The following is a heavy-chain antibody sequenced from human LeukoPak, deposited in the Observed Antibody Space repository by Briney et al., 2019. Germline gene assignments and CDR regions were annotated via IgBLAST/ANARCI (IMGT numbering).Heavy chain of an antibody. CDR2: MNPNSGNT. CDR3: ARGWGVLRYFDWLLYRYQLSSVDYYYMDV. V-gene: IGHV1-8*02. D-gene: IGHD3-9*01. CDR1: GYSFADYY. Sequence: ASVKVSCKASGYSFADYYMHWVRQATGQGLEWMGWMNPNSGNTGYAQKFQGRVTMTRNTSISTAYMELSSLRSEDTAVYYCARGWGVLRYFDWLLYRYQLSSVDYYYMDVWGKGTTVTISS. J-gene: IGHJ6*03.